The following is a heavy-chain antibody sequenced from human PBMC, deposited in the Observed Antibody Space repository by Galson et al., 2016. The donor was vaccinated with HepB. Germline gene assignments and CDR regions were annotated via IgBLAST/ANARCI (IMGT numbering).Heavy chain of an antibody. J-gene: IGHJ4*02. V-gene: IGHV1-2*02. CDR1: GFAFTYYY. CDR3: ARDSAVDGTATDFDY. D-gene: IGHD6-19*01. CDR2: INPNSGGA. Sequence: SVKVSCKASGFAFTYYYIHWVRQAPGQGLEWMGWINPNSGGATYAQKFQGRVTMTRDTSISTAYMELTRLRSDDTAVYYCARDSAVDGTATDFDYWGQGTLVTVSS.